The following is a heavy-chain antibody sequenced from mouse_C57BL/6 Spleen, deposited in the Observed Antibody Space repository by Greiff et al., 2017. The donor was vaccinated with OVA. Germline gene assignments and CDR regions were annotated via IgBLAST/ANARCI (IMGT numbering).Heavy chain of an antibody. CDR2: INPGSGGT. Sequence: QVQLQQSGAELVRPGTSVTVSCKASGYAFTNYLIEWVKQRPGQGLEWIGVINPGSGGTNYNEKFKGKATLTADKSSSTAYMQLSSLTSEDSAVYFSARREDYEGFDYWGQGTTLTVSS. V-gene: IGHV1-54*01. CDR3: ARREDYEGFDY. J-gene: IGHJ2*01. D-gene: IGHD2-4*01. CDR1: GYAFTNYL.